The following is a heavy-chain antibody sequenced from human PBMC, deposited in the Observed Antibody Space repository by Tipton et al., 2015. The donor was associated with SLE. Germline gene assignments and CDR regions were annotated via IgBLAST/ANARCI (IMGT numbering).Heavy chain of an antibody. CDR1: GYTFTNYG. CDR3: ATEPAAAEAYYFDY. CDR2: ISAYNGNT. Sequence: QLVQSGAEVKKPGASVKVSCKTSGYTFTNYGITWVRQAPGQGLEWMGWISAYNGNTNYALKLQGRVTMTTDTSTSTAYMELRSLRSDDTAVYYCATEPAAAEAYYFDYWGQGTLVTVSS. V-gene: IGHV1-18*01. D-gene: IGHD2-2*01. J-gene: IGHJ4*02.